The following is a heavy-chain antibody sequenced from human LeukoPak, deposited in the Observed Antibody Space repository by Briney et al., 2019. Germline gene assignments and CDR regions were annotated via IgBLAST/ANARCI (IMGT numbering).Heavy chain of an antibody. CDR3: ASMGGYCSSTSCSPDY. CDR2: IIPIFGTA. V-gene: IGHV1-69*13. J-gene: IGHJ4*02. CDR1: GGTFSSYA. Sequence: SVKVSCKASGGTFSSYAISWVRQAPGQGLEWMGGIIPIFGTANYAQKFQGRVTITADESTSTAYMELSSLRSEDTAVYYCASMGGYCSSTSCSPDYWAREPWSPSPQ. D-gene: IGHD2-2*01.